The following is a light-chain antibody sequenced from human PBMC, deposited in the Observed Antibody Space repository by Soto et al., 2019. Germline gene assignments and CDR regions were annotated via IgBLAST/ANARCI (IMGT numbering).Light chain of an antibody. CDR1: QSVSSGY. CDR3: QQYGSSPVT. J-gene: IGKJ2*01. CDR2: GVS. Sequence: EIVLTQSPGTLSLSPGERATLFCRASQSVSSGYLGWYQQKPGQAPRLLIYGVSSGATGIPDRFSGSGSETDFSLTISRLEPEDFAVYYCQQYGSSPVTFGQGTKLEIK. V-gene: IGKV3-20*01.